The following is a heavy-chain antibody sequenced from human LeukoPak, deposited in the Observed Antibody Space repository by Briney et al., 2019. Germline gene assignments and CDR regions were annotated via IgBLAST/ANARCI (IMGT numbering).Heavy chain of an antibody. CDR1: GGTFSSYA. V-gene: IGHV1-69*04. D-gene: IGHD4-17*01. CDR3: ARDPTVTTSTANYYYYYGMDV. Sequence: GASVKVSCKASGGTFSSYAISWVRQAPGQGLEWMGRIIPILGIANYAQKFQGRVTITADKSTSTAYMELSSLRSEDTAVYYCARDPTVTTSTANYYYYYGMDVWGQGTTVTVSS. CDR2: IIPILGIA. J-gene: IGHJ6*02.